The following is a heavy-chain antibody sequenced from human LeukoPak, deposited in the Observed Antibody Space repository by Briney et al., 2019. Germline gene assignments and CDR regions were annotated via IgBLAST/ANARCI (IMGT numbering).Heavy chain of an antibody. D-gene: IGHD3-10*01. CDR3: ARGANYFYGSGRPAYYYYVMDV. V-gene: IGHV4-34*01. J-gene: IGHJ6*02. Sequence: SETLSLTCAVYGGSFSGYYWSWIRQPPGKGLEWIGEINHSGSTNYNPSLKSRVTISVDTSKNQFSLKLSSVTAADTAVYYCARGANYFYGSGRPAYYYYVMDVWGQGTTVTVSS. CDR2: INHSGST. CDR1: GGSFSGYY.